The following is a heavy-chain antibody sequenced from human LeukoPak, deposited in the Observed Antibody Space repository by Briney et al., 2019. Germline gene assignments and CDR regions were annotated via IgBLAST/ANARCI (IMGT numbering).Heavy chain of an antibody. D-gene: IGHD6-13*01. Sequence: SETLSLTCTVSGDSISSGGYYWSWIRQHPGKGLEWIGYIYYSGSTYYNPSLKSRVTISVDTSKNQFSLKLSSVTAADTAVYYCARSYSSSWYLVYWGQGTLVTVSS. CDR2: IYYSGST. CDR1: GDSISSGGYY. V-gene: IGHV4-31*03. J-gene: IGHJ4*02. CDR3: ARSYSSSWYLVY.